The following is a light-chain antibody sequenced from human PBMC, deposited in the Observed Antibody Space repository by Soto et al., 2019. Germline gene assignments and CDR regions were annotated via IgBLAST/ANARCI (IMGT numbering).Light chain of an antibody. CDR1: SSDVGSYTL. CDR3: CSYAGSSTWV. Sequence: QSALTQPSSVYGCPGPSITIACTGTSSDVGSYTLVSWYQPYPGKAPKLMIYEVSERPSGVSNRFSGSKSGNTASQTVSGLPAEDEADCYCCSYAGSSTWVFGGGTKLTVL. J-gene: IGLJ3*02. V-gene: IGLV2-23*02. CDR2: EVS.